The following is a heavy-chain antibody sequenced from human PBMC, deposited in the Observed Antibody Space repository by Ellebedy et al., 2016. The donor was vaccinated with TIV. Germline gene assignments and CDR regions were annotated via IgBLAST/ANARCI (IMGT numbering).Heavy chain of an antibody. CDR1: GVTVSTNY. Sequence: GESLKISCAAAGVTVSTNYMSWVRQAPGKGLEWVSIIYSAGTTYYADSVKGRFTISRDNSENTLYLHMNRLRAGDTAVYYCARDAADNGGKLDYWGQGALVTVSS. V-gene: IGHV3-53*01. J-gene: IGHJ4*02. CDR2: IYSAGTT. CDR3: ARDAADNGGKLDY. D-gene: IGHD4-23*01.